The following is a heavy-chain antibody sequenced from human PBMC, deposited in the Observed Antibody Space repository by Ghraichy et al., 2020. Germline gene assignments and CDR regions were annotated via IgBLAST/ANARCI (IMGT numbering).Heavy chain of an antibody. Sequence: ASVKVSCKASGYTFTSYGISWVRQAPGQGLEWMGWISAYNGNTNYAQKLQGRVTMTTDTSTSTAYMELRSLRSDDTAVYYCARTYYYDSSGYAGYWGQGTLVTVSS. CDR2: ISAYNGNT. J-gene: IGHJ4*02. CDR1: GYTFTSYG. CDR3: ARTYYYDSSGYAGY. V-gene: IGHV1-18*01. D-gene: IGHD3-22*01.